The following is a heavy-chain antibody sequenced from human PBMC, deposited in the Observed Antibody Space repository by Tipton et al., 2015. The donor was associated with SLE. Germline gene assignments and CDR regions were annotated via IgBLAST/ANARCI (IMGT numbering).Heavy chain of an antibody. CDR2: INGDGSST. CDR1: GFTFSSYW. D-gene: IGHD3-3*01. CDR3: ARDRDFWSGYYYFDY. V-gene: IGHV3-74*01. J-gene: IGHJ4*02. Sequence: SLRLSCAASGFTFSSYWMHWVRQAPGKGLVWVSRINGDGSSTSYADSVKGRFTISRDNAKNTLYLQMNSLRAEDTAVYYCARDRDFWSGYYYFDYWGQGTLVTVSS.